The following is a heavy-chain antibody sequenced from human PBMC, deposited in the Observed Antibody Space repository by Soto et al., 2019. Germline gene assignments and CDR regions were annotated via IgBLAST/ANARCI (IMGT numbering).Heavy chain of an antibody. CDR1: GFRFSSYG. CDR2: ISGDGSNT. Sequence: GGSLRLSCRTSGFRFSSYGMHWVRQAPGRGPEWVAFISGDGSNTEYVDSVRGRFTISRDNSKNTLYLQMNSLRAEDTAVYYCAKGLSGSSGWYHAFDIWGQGTMVTVSS. V-gene: IGHV3-30*18. CDR3: AKGLSGSSGWYHAFDI. J-gene: IGHJ3*02. D-gene: IGHD6-19*01.